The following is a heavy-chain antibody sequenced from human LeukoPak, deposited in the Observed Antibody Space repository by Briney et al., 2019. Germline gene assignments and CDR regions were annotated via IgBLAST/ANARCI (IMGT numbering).Heavy chain of an antibody. J-gene: IGHJ4*02. D-gene: IGHD5-18*01. CDR3: ARDVDTAMALFDC. Sequence: GGSLRLSCAASGFTFSSNYMSWVRQAPGKGLEWVSVIYSGSSTYYADSVKGRFTISRDNSKNTLYLQINSLRAEDTAVYYCARDVDTAMALFDCWGQGTLVTVSS. CDR1: GFTFSSNY. V-gene: IGHV3-53*01. CDR2: IYSGSST.